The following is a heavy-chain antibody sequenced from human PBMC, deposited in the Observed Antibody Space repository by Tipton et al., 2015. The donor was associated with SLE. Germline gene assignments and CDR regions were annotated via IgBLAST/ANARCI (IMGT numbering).Heavy chain of an antibody. D-gene: IGHD2-15*01. CDR1: GFTFSRYT. J-gene: IGHJ3*01. CDR2: ISSSANFI. V-gene: IGHV3-21*06. CDR3: AKGGGAFDF. Sequence: SLRLSCAASGFTFSRYTMNWVRQAPGKGLEWVSSISSSANFILYADSVKGRFTISRDNPNNLLYLQMNTLRADDTAVYYCAKGGGAFDFWGQGTMVTVS.